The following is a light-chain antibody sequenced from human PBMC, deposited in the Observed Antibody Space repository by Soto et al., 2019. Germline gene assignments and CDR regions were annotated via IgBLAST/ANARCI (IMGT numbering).Light chain of an antibody. CDR1: QSVSSSY. CDR2: GAS. J-gene: IGKJ1*01. V-gene: IGKV3-20*01. CDR3: QDYGSSRT. Sequence: EVVLTQSPGTLSLSPGERATLSCRASQSVSSSYLAWYQQRPGQAPRLLIYGASNRATGIPDRFSGSGSGTDFTLTISRLEPEGFAVYYCQDYGSSRTFGEGTKV.